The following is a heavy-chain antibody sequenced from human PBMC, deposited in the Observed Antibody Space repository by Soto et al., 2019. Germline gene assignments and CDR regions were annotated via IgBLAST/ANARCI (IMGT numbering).Heavy chain of an antibody. CDR2: IYYSGST. Sequence: SETLSLTCTVSGGSISSYYWSWIRQPPGKGLEWIGYIYYSGSTNYNPSLKSRVTISVDTSKNQFSLKLSSVTAADTAVYYCARDELVDAFDIWGQGTMVTV. J-gene: IGHJ3*02. D-gene: IGHD6-6*01. CDR3: ARDELVDAFDI. CDR1: GGSISSYY. V-gene: IGHV4-59*01.